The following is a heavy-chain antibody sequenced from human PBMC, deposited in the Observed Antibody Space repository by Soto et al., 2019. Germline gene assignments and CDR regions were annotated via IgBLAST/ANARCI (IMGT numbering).Heavy chain of an antibody. CDR1: GGSFSGYY. CDR3: ASAYKSYGEVATSRHFDY. V-gene: IGHV4-34*01. CDR2: INHSGST. J-gene: IGHJ4*02. D-gene: IGHD5-12*01. Sequence: SETLSLTCAVYGGSFSGYYWSWIRQPPGKGLEWIGEINHSGSTNYNPSLKSRVTISVDTSKNQFSLRLSSVTAADTAVYYCASAYKSYGEVATSRHFDYWGQGTLVTVPP.